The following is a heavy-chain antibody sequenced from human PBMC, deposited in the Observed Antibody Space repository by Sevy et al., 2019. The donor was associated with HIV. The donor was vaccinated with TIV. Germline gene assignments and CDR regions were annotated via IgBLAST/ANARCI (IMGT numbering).Heavy chain of an antibody. Sequence: GGSLRLSCAASGFTFRNYVMNWVRQPPGKGLEWVSVISDGGGTTYYGDSVKGRLTISRADSKSTRYLQMNSLGVEDTAVYFCAKRVAGALAALDIWGQGTMVTVSS. J-gene: IGHJ3*02. D-gene: IGHD3-10*01. CDR1: GFTFRNYV. CDR2: ISDGGGTT. CDR3: AKRVAGALAALDI. V-gene: IGHV3-23*01.